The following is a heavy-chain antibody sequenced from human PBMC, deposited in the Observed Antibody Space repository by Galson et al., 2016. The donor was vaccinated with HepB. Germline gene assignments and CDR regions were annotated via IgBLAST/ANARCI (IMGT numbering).Heavy chain of an antibody. CDR2: LWFGGSLE. J-gene: IGHJ5*02. CDR3: ARTYCCSGNCYSGPYWFDP. Sequence: SLRLSCAASGFTFSTSGMHWVRQAPGKGLEWVAVLWFGGSLEYYADSVKGRFTISRDTSKNTLHLQMNSLRAEDTAVYYCARTYCCSGNCYSGPYWFDPWGRGTLVTVSS. V-gene: IGHV3-33*03. CDR1: GFTFSTSG. D-gene: IGHD2-15*01.